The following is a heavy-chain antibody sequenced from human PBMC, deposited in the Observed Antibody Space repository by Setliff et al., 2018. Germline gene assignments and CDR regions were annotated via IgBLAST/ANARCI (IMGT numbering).Heavy chain of an antibody. CDR1: GASISDYY. Sequence: PSETLSLTCTVSGASISDYYWTWIRQPPGKGLEWIGYIYYSGSTNYNPSLKSRVTMSVATFENHFSLKLNSLTAADTAVYYCARVTNWGLDLRFDPWGQGILVTVSS. D-gene: IGHD7-27*01. CDR2: IYYSGST. CDR3: ARVTNWGLDLRFDP. V-gene: IGHV4-59*01. J-gene: IGHJ5*02.